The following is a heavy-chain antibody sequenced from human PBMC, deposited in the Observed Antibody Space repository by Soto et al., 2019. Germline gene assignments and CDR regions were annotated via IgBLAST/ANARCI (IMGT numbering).Heavy chain of an antibody. V-gene: IGHV3-33*01. CDR1: GFTFSSYG. CDR3: ARDGSGSWGRVLDY. J-gene: IGHJ4*02. Sequence: QVQLVESGGGVVQPGRSLRLSCAASGFTFSSYGMHWVRQASGKGLEWVAVIWYDGSNKYYADSVKGRFTISRDNSNNPLCLQMNSLRAEDTAVYYCARDGSGSWGRVLDYWGQGTLVTVSS. D-gene: IGHD6-13*01. CDR2: IWYDGSNK.